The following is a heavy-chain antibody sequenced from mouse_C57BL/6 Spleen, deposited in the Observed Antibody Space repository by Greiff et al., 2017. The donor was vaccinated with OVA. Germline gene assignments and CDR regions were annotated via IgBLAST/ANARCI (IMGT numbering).Heavy chain of an antibody. D-gene: IGHD3-2*02. J-gene: IGHJ4*01. CDR2: IDPSDSYT. Sequence: QVHVKQPGAELVMPGASVKLSCKASGYTFTSYWMHWVKQRPGQGLEWIGEIDPSDSYTNYNQKFKGKSTLTVDKSSSTAYMQLSSLTSEDSAVYYCARELRPYYAMDYWGQGTSVTVSS. V-gene: IGHV1-69*01. CDR1: GYTFTSYW. CDR3: ARELRPYYAMDY.